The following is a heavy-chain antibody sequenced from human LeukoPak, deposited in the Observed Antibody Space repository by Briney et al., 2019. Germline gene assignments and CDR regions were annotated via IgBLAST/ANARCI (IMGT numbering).Heavy chain of an antibody. D-gene: IGHD3-10*01. V-gene: IGHV3-9*01. J-gene: IGHJ4*02. CDR2: IAWNSGNT. Sequence: GGSLGLSCAASGFTFDNYAMHWVRQAPGKGLEWVSGIAWNSGNTGFADSVKGRFTISRDNAENSLYLQMSSLTPEDTAFYFCAKDMNSYGSGSSYNPWGPFDSWGQGTLVTVSS. CDR3: AKDMNSYGSGSSYNPWGPFDS. CDR1: GFTFDNYA.